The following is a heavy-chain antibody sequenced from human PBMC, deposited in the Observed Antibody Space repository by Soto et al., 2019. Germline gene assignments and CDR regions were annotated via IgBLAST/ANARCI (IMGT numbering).Heavy chain of an antibody. D-gene: IGHD3-16*02. V-gene: IGHV3-9*01. CDR2: ISWNSGSI. CDR3: AAIMITFGGVIPDGAFDY. Sequence: GGSLRLSCAASGFTFDDYAMHWVRQAPGKGLEWVSGISWNSGSIGYADSVKGRFTISRDNAKNSLYLQMNSLRAEDTALYYCAAIMITFGGVIPDGAFDYWGQGTLVTVSS. CDR1: GFTFDDYA. J-gene: IGHJ4*02.